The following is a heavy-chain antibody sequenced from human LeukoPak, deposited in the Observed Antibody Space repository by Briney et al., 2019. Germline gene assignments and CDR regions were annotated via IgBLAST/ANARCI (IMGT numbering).Heavy chain of an antibody. CDR3: AKDGWNYDYYYYYGMDV. V-gene: IGHV3-23*01. D-gene: IGHD1-7*01. CDR2: ISGSGGST. J-gene: IGHJ6*02. CDR1: GFTFSSYA. Sequence: GGSLRLSCAASGFTFSSYAMSWVRQAPGKGLEWVSAISGSGGSTYYADSVKGRFTISRDNSKNTLYLQMNSLRAEDTAVCYCAKDGWNYDYYYYYGMDVWGQGTAVTVSS.